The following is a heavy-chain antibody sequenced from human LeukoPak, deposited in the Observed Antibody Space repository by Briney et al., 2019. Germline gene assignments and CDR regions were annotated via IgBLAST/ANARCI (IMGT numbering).Heavy chain of an antibody. CDR1: GGSISSYY. CDR2: IYYSGST. D-gene: IGHD4-17*01. J-gene: IGHJ4*02. Sequence: SETLSLTCTVSGGSISSYYWSWIRQPPGKGLKWIGYIYYSGSTNYNPSLKSRVTISVDTSKNQFSLKLSSVTAADTAVYYCATGYGDFRVEGRYFYSWGQGTLVTVSS. V-gene: IGHV4-59*01. CDR3: ATGYGDFRVEGRYFYS.